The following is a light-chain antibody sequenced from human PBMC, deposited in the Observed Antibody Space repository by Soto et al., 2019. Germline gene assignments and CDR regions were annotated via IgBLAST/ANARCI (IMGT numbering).Light chain of an antibody. CDR3: SSYTTTSTLI. V-gene: IGLV2-14*01. CDR2: DVS. CDR1: SSDVGGYNY. J-gene: IGLJ2*01. Sequence: QSALTQPASVSGSPGQSITISCTGTSSDVGGYNYVSWYQQHPGKAPKLMFYDVSNRPSGVSDRFSGSKSDNTASLTISGLQTEDEADYYCSSYTTTSTLIFGGGTKVTVL.